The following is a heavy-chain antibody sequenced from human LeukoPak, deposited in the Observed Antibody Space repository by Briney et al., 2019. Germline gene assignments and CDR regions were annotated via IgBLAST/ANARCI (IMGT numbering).Heavy chain of an antibody. V-gene: IGHV6-1*01. CDR2: TYYRSKWYN. Sequence: SQTLSLTCAISGDSVSSNSAAWNWIRQSPSRGLEWLGRTYYRSKWYNDYAVSVKSRITINPDTSKNQFSLQLNSVTPEDTAVYYCARTLLLPSSSRTRGAFDIWGQGTMVTVSS. J-gene: IGHJ3*02. D-gene: IGHD6-13*01. CDR1: GDSVSSNSAA. CDR3: ARTLLLPSSSRTRGAFDI.